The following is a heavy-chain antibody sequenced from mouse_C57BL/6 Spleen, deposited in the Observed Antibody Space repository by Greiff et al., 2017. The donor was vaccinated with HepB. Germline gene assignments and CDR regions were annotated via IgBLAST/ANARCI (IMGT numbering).Heavy chain of an antibody. CDR2: INPNYGTT. V-gene: IGHV1-39*01. D-gene: IGHD3-1*01. CDR1: GYSFTDYN. CDR3: ARSGFDTSLGY. Sequence: EVQLVESGPELVKPGASVKISCKASGYSFTDYNMNWVKQSTGQSLEWIGAINPNYGTTSYNQKFKGKATLTVDQSSSTAYMQLNSLTTEDSAVYYCARSGFDTSLGYWGQGTTLTVSS. J-gene: IGHJ2*01.